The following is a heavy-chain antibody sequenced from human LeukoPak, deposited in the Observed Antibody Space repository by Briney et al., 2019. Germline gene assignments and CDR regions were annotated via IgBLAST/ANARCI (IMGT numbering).Heavy chain of an antibody. CDR2: IDPSSTYI. Sequence: PGGSLRLSCSAPRFTFSSYTMNWVRQAPGKGLEWVSSIDPSSTYIYYADSVKGRFTISRDNAQNSLYLQMNSLRAEDTAVYYCTRGSYGDYEYWGQGTLVTVSS. V-gene: IGHV3-21*01. CDR3: TRGSYGDYEY. D-gene: IGHD4-17*01. CDR1: RFTFSSYT. J-gene: IGHJ4*02.